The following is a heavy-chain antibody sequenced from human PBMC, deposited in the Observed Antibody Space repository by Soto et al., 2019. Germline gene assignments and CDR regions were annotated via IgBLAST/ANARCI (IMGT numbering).Heavy chain of an antibody. CDR1: GGTFSSYA. J-gene: IGHJ6*02. CDR2: IIPIFGTA. Sequence: SVKGSCKASGGTFSSYAISWVRQAPGQGLEWMGGIIPIFGTANYAQKFQGRVTITADKSTSTAYMELSSLRSEDTAVYYCATGKKKLRFLEWSYYGMDVWGQGTTVTVSS. V-gene: IGHV1-69*06. CDR3: ATGKKKLRFLEWSYYGMDV. D-gene: IGHD3-3*01.